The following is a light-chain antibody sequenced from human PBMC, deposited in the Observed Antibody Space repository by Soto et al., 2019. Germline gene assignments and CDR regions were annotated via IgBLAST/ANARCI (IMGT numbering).Light chain of an antibody. CDR2: STD. V-gene: IGLV1-44*01. J-gene: IGLJ2*01. CDR1: GSNIGGNT. Sequence: QSVLTQAPSASATPGQRVAISCSGSGSNIGGNTVNWYQQFPGRAPKLLIYSTDQRPSGVPDRFSGSKSGTSASLAISGLQSQDEADYYCAALDDTLNGHVAFGGGTKLTVL. CDR3: AALDDTLNGHVA.